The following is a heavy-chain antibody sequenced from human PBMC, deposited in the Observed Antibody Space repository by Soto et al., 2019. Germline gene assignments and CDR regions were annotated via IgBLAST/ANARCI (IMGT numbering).Heavy chain of an antibody. V-gene: IGHV3-23*01. CDR3: AKDRRYSSSSTYFDY. D-gene: IGHD6-6*01. J-gene: IGHJ4*02. CDR2: ISGSGGST. Sequence: PGGSLRLSCAASGFTFSSYAMSWVRQAPGKGLEWVSAISGSGGSTYYADSVKGRFTISRDNSKNTLYLQMNSLRAEDTAVYYCAKDRRYSSSSTYFDYWGQGTLVTVSS. CDR1: GFTFSSYA.